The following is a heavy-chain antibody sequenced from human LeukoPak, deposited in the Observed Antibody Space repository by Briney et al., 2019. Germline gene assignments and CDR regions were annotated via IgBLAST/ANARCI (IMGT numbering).Heavy chain of an antibody. V-gene: IGHV3-30*04. CDR3: ARSATSGWVYYYYNYMDV. CDR2: ISYDGGEK. D-gene: IGHD6-19*01. CDR1: VFNFINYA. J-gene: IGHJ6*03. Sequence: GGSLRLSCVASVFNFINYAMHWVRQAPGKGLEWVALISYDGGEKSYADSVKGRFTISRDNSKNTLSLQMNSLRAEDTALYYCARSATSGWVYYYYNYMDVWGKGTTVTVSS.